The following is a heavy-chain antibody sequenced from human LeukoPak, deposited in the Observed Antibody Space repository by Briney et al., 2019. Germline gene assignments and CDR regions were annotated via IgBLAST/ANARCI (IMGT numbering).Heavy chain of an antibody. Sequence: VASVTVSCKASGYTFTSYGISWVRQAPGQGLEWMRWISAYNGNTNYAQKLQGRVTMTTDTSTSTAYMELRSLRSDDTAVYYCARDSSGWPRRIDYWGQGTLVTVSS. V-gene: IGHV1-18*01. CDR3: ARDSSGWPRRIDY. J-gene: IGHJ4*02. D-gene: IGHD6-19*01. CDR1: GYTFTSYG. CDR2: ISAYNGNT.